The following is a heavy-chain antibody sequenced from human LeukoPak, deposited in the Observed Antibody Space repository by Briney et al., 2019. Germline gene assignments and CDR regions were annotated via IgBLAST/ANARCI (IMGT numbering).Heavy chain of an antibody. J-gene: IGHJ4*02. CDR1: GFTVSSNY. Sequence: QSGGSLRLSCAASGFTVSSNYMSWVRQAPGKGLEWVSVIYSGGSTYYADSVKGRFTISRDNSKNTLYLQMNSLRAEDTAVYYCARDRGVGATGAPFDYWGQGTLVTVSS. V-gene: IGHV3-53*01. CDR3: ARDRGVGATGAPFDY. D-gene: IGHD1-26*01. CDR2: IYSGGST.